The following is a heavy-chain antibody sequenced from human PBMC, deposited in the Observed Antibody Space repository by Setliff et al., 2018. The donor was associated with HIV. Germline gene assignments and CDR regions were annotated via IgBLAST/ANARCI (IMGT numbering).Heavy chain of an antibody. CDR2: IHHSGGT. Sequence: SETLSLTCAVSGGTFSLHYYTWIRQSPLRGLEWIGEIHHSGGTRSNPSLESRVTMSLDSSRKQFSLRLTSVTAADAAVYFCARDLDFVWGAPADWSQGTLVTVSS. V-gene: IGHV4-34*01. CDR3: ARDLDFVWGAPAD. CDR1: GGTFSLHY. J-gene: IGHJ4*02. D-gene: IGHD3-16*01.